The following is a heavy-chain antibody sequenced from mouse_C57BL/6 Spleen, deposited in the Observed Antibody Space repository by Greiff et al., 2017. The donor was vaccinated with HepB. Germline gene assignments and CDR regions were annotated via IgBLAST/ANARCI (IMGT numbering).Heavy chain of an antibody. D-gene: IGHD1-1*01. Sequence: QVQLQQPGAELVRPGTSVKLSCKASGYTFTSYWMHWVKQRPGQGLEWIGVIDPSDSYTNYNQKFKGKATLTVDTSSSTAYMQLSSLTSEDSAVYYWAYYGSSPYYFDYWGQGTTLTVSS. J-gene: IGHJ2*01. CDR3: AYYGSSPYYFDY. CDR1: GYTFTSYW. CDR2: IDPSDSYT. V-gene: IGHV1-59*01.